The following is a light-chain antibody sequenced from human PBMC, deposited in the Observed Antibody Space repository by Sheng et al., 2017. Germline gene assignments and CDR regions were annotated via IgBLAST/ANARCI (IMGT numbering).Light chain of an antibody. J-gene: IGLJ3*02. CDR3: NSYTVSSTWV. CDR2: EVS. V-gene: IGLV2-14*01. Sequence: QSALTQPASVSGSPGQSITISCTGTSSDVGRYNYVSWFQQHPGKAPKLLIYEVSYRPSGISSRFSGSKSDNTASLTISGLQAEDEGDYYCNSYTVSSTWVFGGGTKLTV. CDR1: SSDVGRYNY.